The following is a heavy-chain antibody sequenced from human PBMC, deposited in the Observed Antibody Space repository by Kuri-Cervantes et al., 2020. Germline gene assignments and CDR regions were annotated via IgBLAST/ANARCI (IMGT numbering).Heavy chain of an antibody. D-gene: IGHD6-19*01. Sequence: GGSLRLSCAASGFTFSSYAMSWVRQAPGKGLEWVSVIYSGGSTYYADSVKGRFTISRDNSKNTLYLQMNSLRVEDTAMYYCTLGTSGWHAHWGQGTLVTVSS. CDR2: IYSGGST. V-gene: IGHV3-53*01. CDR3: TLGTSGWHAH. J-gene: IGHJ4*02. CDR1: GFTFSSYA.